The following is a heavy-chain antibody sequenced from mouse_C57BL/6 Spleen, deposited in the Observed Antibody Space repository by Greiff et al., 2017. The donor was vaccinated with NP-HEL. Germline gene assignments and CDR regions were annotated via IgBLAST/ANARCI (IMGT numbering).Heavy chain of an antibody. Sequence: VQLQQSGPGLVKPSQSLSLTCSVTGYSITSGYYWNWIRQFPGNKLEWMGYISYDGSNNYNPSLKNRISITRDTSKNQFFLKLNSVTTEDTATYYCARDGYYGSSFYWYFDVWGTGTTVTVSS. D-gene: IGHD1-1*01. V-gene: IGHV3-6*01. J-gene: IGHJ1*03. CDR1: GYSITSGYY. CDR3: ARDGYYGSSFYWYFDV. CDR2: ISYDGSN.